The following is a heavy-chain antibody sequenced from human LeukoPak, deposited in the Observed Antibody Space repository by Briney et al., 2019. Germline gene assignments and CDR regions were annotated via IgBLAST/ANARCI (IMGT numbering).Heavy chain of an antibody. CDR1: GFTFNNYA. J-gene: IGHJ4*02. D-gene: IGHD5-18*01. V-gene: IGHV3-23*01. CDR2: INGGGSS. Sequence: GGSLRLSCAASGFTFNNYAMTWVRQAPGNGLEWVSVINGGGSSYYADSVTGRFTVSRDNSKNTLYLQMNSLRDEDTAIYYCAKGQGYNYGDSIDYWGQGTLVTVSS. CDR3: AKGQGYNYGDSIDY.